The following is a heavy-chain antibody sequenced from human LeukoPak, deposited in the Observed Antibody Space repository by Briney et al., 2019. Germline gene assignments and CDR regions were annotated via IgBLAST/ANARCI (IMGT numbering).Heavy chain of an antibody. J-gene: IGHJ4*02. V-gene: IGHV3-23*01. D-gene: IGHD3-22*01. CDR2: ISGSGGST. CDR1: GFTFSSYA. Sequence: GGSLRLSCAASGFTFSSYAMSWVRRAPGKGLEWVSAISGSGGSTYYADSVKGRFTISRDNSKNTLYLQMNSLRAEDTAVYYCAKMGRSGYVSYFDYWGQGTLVTVSS. CDR3: AKMGRSGYVSYFDY.